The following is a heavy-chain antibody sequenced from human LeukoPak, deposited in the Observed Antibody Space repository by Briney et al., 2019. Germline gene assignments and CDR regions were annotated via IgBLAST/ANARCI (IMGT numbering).Heavy chain of an antibody. CDR3: ARDLYSSGDY. CDR2: INPDGTNT. CDR1: GFTFTNYW. Sequence: GGSLRLSCTISGFTFTNYWMNWVRQAPGKGLVWVSRINPDGTNTKYADSVKGRFTVFRDNTKNTLYLQMNSLRAEDTAVYYCARDLYSSGDYWGQGTLVTVSS. J-gene: IGHJ4*02. D-gene: IGHD6-19*01. V-gene: IGHV3-74*03.